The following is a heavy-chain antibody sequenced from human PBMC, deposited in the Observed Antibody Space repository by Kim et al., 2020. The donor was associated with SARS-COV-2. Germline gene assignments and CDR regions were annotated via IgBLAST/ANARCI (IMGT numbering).Heavy chain of an antibody. CDR3: AAAPSRTPVSGSVFFDY. CDR1: GYTLSELS. V-gene: IGHV1-24*01. Sequence: ASLKVSCKGSGYTLSELSMHWVRQTPGKGLEWMGGFDSEEGEIVYAQKFQGRIMMTEDSSTDTAYMELRSLRSEDTAMYFCAAAPSRTPVSGSVFFDYWGQGTLVTVSS. CDR2: FDSEEGEI. D-gene: IGHD2-8*02. J-gene: IGHJ4*02.